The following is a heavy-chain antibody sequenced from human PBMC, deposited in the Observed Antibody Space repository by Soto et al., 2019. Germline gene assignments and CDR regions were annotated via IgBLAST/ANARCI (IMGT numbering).Heavy chain of an antibody. D-gene: IGHD4-4*01. CDR1: GDFISSSHW. V-gene: IGHV4-28*05. Sequence: QVQVRESGPGLVKASDTLSLTCRVSGDFISSSHWWGWIRQPPGKGLEWIGHINYSGSFYHDPSLKSRVTMSLDTSKYQFSLRLSSVTAVDTAVYYCARVATTTLGGPINYWGRGTLVTVSS. CDR2: INYSGSF. CDR3: ARVATTTLGGPINY. J-gene: IGHJ4*02.